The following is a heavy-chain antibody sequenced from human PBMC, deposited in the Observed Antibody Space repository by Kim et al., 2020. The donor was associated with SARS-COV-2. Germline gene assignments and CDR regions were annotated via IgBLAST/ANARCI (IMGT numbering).Heavy chain of an antibody. Sequence: SETLSLTCTVSGGSISSYYWSWIRQPPGKGLEWIGYIYYSGSTNYNPSLKSRVTISVDTSKNQFSLKLSSVTAADTAVYYCARDGGLRVNYYYGMDVWGQGTTVTVSS. V-gene: IGHV4-59*01. J-gene: IGHJ6*02. CDR1: GGSISSYY. D-gene: IGHD3-16*01. CDR3: ARDGGLRVNYYYGMDV. CDR2: IYYSGST.